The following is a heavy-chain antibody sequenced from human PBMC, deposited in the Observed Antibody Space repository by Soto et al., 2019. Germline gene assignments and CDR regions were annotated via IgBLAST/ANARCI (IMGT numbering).Heavy chain of an antibody. D-gene: IGHD1-1*01. CDR1: GGTFSSYT. Sequence: QVQLVQSGAEVKKPGSSVKVSCKASGGTFSSYTISWVRQAPGQGLEWMGRIIPILGIANYAQKFQGRVTITRDKSTDTTYMELGSPRFEVTAVYYWARRNTTGTSEGDYLGQGTLVTVSS. J-gene: IGHJ4*02. V-gene: IGHV1-69*02. CDR3: ARRNTTGTSEGDY. CDR2: IIPILGIA.